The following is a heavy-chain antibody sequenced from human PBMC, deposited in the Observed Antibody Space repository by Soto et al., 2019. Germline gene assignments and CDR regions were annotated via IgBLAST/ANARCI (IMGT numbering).Heavy chain of an antibody. J-gene: IGHJ4*02. Sequence: EVRLLESGGGLVQPGGSLRLSCAASGFTFSSYAMSWVRQAPGKGLEWVSAISGSGGSTYYADSVKGRFTISRDNSKNTLYLQMNSLRAEDTAVYYCAKDRGSGWELLYYWGQGTLVTVSS. CDR2: ISGSGGST. V-gene: IGHV3-23*01. CDR3: AKDRGSGWELLYY. D-gene: IGHD1-26*01. CDR1: GFTFSSYA.